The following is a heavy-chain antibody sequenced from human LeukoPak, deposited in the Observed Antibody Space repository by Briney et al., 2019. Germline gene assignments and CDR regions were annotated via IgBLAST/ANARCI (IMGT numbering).Heavy chain of an antibody. Sequence: GGSLRLSCVASGFAFSTSGMHWVRQAPDKGLKGVAVIWSDGNNKYYTDSVKGRFTISRDNTKNTLYLEMNNLRVEDTAVYYCAKRGPHSLWYYFDYWGQGTLVTVSS. CDR1: GFAFSTSG. J-gene: IGHJ4*02. CDR2: IWSDGNNK. D-gene: IGHD3-10*01. CDR3: AKRGPHSLWYYFDY. V-gene: IGHV3-33*06.